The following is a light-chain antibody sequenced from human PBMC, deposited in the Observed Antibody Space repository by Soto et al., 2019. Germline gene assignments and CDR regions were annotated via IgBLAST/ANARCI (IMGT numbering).Light chain of an antibody. Sequence: QSVLTQPPSVSGAPGQRITISCAGSSSNIGTSFGVHWYQQLPGTAPKLLIYGNNNRPSGVPDRFSGSKSGTSASLAITGLQAEDEADYYCQSYDSSLINWVFGGGTKVTVL. CDR1: SSNIGTSFG. J-gene: IGLJ3*02. CDR3: QSYDSSLINWV. CDR2: GNN. V-gene: IGLV1-40*01.